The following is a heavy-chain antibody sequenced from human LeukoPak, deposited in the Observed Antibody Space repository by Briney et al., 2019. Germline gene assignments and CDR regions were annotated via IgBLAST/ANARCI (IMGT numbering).Heavy chain of an antibody. V-gene: IGHV4-59*08. D-gene: IGHD2-2*01. J-gene: IGHJ6*02. CDR2: IYYSGST. Sequence: SETLSLTCTVSGGSISSYYWSWIRQPPGKGLEWIGYIYYSGSTNYNPSLKSRVTISVDTSKNQFSLKLSSVTAADTAVYYCARLRMTTSLYYYYYSGMDVWGQGTTVTVSS. CDR3: ARLRMTTSLYYYYYSGMDV. CDR1: GGSISSYY.